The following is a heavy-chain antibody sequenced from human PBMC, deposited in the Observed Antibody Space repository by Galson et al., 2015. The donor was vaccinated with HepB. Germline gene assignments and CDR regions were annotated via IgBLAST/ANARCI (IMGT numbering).Heavy chain of an antibody. V-gene: IGHV1-2*04. J-gene: IGHJ6*02. CDR3: ARDTPGGSPYYGMDV. CDR2: INPNSGGT. Sequence: SVKVSCKASGYTFTGYYMHWVRQAPGQGLEWMGWINPNSGGTNYAQKFQGWVTMTRDTSISTAYMELSRLRSDDTAVYYCARDTPGGSPYYGMDVWGQGTTVTVSS. CDR1: GYTFTGYY. D-gene: IGHD1-14*01.